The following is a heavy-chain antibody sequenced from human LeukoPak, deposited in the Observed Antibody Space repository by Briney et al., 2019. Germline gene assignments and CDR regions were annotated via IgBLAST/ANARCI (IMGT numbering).Heavy chain of an antibody. J-gene: IGHJ4*02. CDR3: AKKPRDVYKLDY. Sequence: GGSLRLSCAASGFTFSNYGMHWVRQAPGKGLEGVAFIRYDGSNKYYADSVKGRFTISRDNSKNTLYLQMNSLRAEDTAVYYCAKKPRDVYKLDYWGQGTLVTVSS. CDR2: IRYDGSNK. CDR1: GFTFSNYG. D-gene: IGHD5-24*01. V-gene: IGHV3-30*02.